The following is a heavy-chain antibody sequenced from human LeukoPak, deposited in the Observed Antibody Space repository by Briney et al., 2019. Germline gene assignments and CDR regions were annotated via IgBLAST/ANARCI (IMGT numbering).Heavy chain of an antibody. CDR3: ARGDYTYGNDYWGQGTLV. V-gene: IGHV1-2*06. J-gene: IGHJ4*02. Sequence: EASVKVSCKASGYTFTGYYINWVRQAPGQGLEWMGRINPNSGDTNFAQKFQGRVTLTRDTSISTSYMELSRLRSDDTAVYYCARGDYTYGNDYWGQGTLVWGQGTLVTVSS. D-gene: IGHD5-18*01. CDR2: INPNSGDT. CDR1: GYTFTGYY.